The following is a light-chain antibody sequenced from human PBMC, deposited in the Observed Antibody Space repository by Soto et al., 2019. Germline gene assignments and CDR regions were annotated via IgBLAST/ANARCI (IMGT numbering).Light chain of an antibody. CDR3: QHRYNWPLT. Sequence: EVVLTQSPATLSLSPGEKATLSCRASQDINTYLGWYQHKPGQPPRLLIYDASDRDSGIPARFSGSGSGTDFTLTINSLETEDFAIYYCQHRYNWPLTFGAGTKVEIK. CDR1: QDINTY. V-gene: IGKV3-11*01. J-gene: IGKJ4*01. CDR2: DAS.